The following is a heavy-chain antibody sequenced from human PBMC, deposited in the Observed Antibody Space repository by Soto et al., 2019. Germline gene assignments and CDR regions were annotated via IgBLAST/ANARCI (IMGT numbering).Heavy chain of an antibody. CDR2: IRSKAYGGTT. J-gene: IGHJ2*01. V-gene: IGHV3-49*03. CDR1: GFTFGDYA. Sequence: EVQLVESGGGLVQPGRSLRLSCTASGFTFGDYAMSWFRQAPGKGLEWVGFIRSKAYGGTTEYAASVKGRLTISRDDSTSIAYLQMNNLTPEHTVVYYCTRKTRGGYCDLWGRGTLVPLSS. CDR3: TRKTRGGYCDL.